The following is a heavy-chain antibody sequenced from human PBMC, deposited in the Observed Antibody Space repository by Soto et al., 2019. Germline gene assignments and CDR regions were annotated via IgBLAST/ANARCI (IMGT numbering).Heavy chain of an antibody. J-gene: IGHJ4*02. CDR3: AKGPGMYSDCDC. D-gene: IGHD2-8*01. CDR2: ISGSDGST. V-gene: IGHV3-23*01. Sequence: EVQMLESGGGLVQPGGSLRLSCAASGFTFSSYAMSWVRQAPGKGLEWVSAISGSDGSTFYADSVKGRFTISRDDSKNPLYLQMNSLRAEDTAVYYCAKGPGMYSDCDCWGLGTLVTVSS. CDR1: GFTFSSYA.